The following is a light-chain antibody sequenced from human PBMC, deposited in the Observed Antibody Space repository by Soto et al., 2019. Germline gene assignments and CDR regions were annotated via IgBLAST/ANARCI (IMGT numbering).Light chain of an antibody. CDR3: SSYTNTGTLVL. J-gene: IGLJ2*01. CDR1: TTDVGTYNY. Sequence: ALTQPASVSGSPGQSITISCTGSTTDVGTYNYVSWYQHHPGKAPELMIYEVNNRPSGISNRFSGSKSGNTASLTVSGLQAEDEADYYCSSYTNTGTLVLFGGGTQLTVL. CDR2: EVN. V-gene: IGLV2-14*01.